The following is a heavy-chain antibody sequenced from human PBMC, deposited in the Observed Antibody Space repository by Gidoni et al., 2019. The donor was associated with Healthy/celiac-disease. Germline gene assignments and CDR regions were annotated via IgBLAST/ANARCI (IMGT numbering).Heavy chain of an antibody. J-gene: IGHJ6*02. CDR3: AADRSGVYYYGSGTPYGMDV. D-gene: IGHD3-10*01. V-gene: IGHV1-58*01. CDR1: GFTFTSAA. Sequence: QMQLVQSGPEVKKHGTSVKVSCKGSGFTFTSAAVQWVRQARGQRLEWIGWIVVGRGNTNYAQKFQERVTITRDMSTSTAYMELSSLRSEDTAVYYCAADRSGVYYYGSGTPYGMDVWGQGTTVTVSS. CDR2: IVVGRGNT.